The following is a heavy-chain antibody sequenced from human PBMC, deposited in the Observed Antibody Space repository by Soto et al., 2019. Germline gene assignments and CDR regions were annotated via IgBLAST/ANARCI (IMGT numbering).Heavy chain of an antibody. CDR1: GFTLSMYS. J-gene: IGHJ6*02. CDR2: IPQEGSDG. CDR3: ARHISNFRYYYYAMDV. D-gene: IGHD4-4*01. Sequence: GGSLRLSCEVSGFTLSMYSMTWVRQAPGKGLEWVAKIPQEGSDGHYVDSVKGRFTISRDNAKNSVYLQWNTLKASDTAMYYCARHISNFRYYYYAMDVWGQGTTVTVSS. V-gene: IGHV3-7*03.